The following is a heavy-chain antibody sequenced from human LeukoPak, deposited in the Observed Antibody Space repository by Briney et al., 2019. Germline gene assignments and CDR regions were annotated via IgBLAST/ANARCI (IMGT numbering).Heavy chain of an antibody. CDR3: ARDIAASRGEDY. Sequence: GSSVKVSCKASGGTFSSYAISWVRQAPGQGLEWMGGINPNSGATIYAQRFQGRVTVTRDTSISTAYMELSSLTSDDTAVYYCARDIAASRGEDYWGQGTLVTVSS. CDR2: INPNSGAT. D-gene: IGHD6-13*01. J-gene: IGHJ4*02. V-gene: IGHV1-2*02. CDR1: GGTFSSYA.